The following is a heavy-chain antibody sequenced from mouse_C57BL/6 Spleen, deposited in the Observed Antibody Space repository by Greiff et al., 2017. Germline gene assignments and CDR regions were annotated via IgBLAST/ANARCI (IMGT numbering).Heavy chain of an antibody. Sequence: QVQLKQPGAELVKPGASVKLSCKASGYTFTSYWMHWVKQRPGQGLEWIGMIHPNSGSTNYNEKFKSKATMTVDKSSSTAYMQLSSLTSEDSAVYYCARGYSGSSYVGSSYWYFDVWGTGTTVTVSS. CDR1: GYTFTSYW. V-gene: IGHV1-64*01. CDR2: IHPNSGST. D-gene: IGHD1-1*01. J-gene: IGHJ1*03. CDR3: ARGYSGSSYVGSSYWYFDV.